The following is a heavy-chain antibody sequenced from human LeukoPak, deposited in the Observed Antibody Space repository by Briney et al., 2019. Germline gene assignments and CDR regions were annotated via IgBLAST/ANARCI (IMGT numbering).Heavy chain of an antibody. CDR3: AREPSIVGATTGYFDY. Sequence: GGSLRLSCAASGFTFSDYYMSWIRQAPGKGLEWVSYISSSGSTIYYADSVKGRFTISRDNAKNSLYLQMNSLRAGDTAVYYCAREPSIVGATTGYFDYWGQGTLVTVSS. D-gene: IGHD1-26*01. CDR1: GFTFSDYY. CDR2: ISSSGSTI. J-gene: IGHJ4*02. V-gene: IGHV3-11*01.